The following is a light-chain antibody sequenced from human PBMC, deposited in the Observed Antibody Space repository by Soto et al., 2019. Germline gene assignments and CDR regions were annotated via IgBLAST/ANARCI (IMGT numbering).Light chain of an antibody. CDR2: GAS. CDR1: QSVSSSY. CDR3: QQYGSSPPT. J-gene: IGKJ1*01. Sequence: ESLWPQSPGTLSLSPGDRSPLSCRASQSVSSSYLAWYQQNPGQAPRLLIYGASSRATGIPDRFSGSGSGPDVTLTISRLEPEDFAGYYCQQYGSSPPTFGQGTKWIS. V-gene: IGKV3-20*01.